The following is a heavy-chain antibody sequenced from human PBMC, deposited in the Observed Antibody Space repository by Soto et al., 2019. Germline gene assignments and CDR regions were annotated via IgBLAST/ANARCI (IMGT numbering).Heavy chain of an antibody. J-gene: IGHJ6*02. V-gene: IGHV1-69*01. Sequence: QVQLVQSGAEVKKPGSSVKVSCKASGGTFSSYAISWVRQAPGQGLEWMGGIIPIFGTANYAQKFQGRVTITADESTSTAYMELSSLRSGDTAVYYCASNYYDSSGYFGYYYYYGMDVWGQGTTVTVSS. CDR1: GGTFSSYA. CDR3: ASNYYDSSGYFGYYYYYGMDV. D-gene: IGHD3-22*01. CDR2: IIPIFGTA.